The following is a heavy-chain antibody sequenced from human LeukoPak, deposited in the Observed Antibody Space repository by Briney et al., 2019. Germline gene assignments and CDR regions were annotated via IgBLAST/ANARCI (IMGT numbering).Heavy chain of an antibody. Sequence: GGSLRLSCTASGFTFGDYAMSWFRQAPGKGLEWVGFIRSKAYGGTTEYAASVKGRFTISRDDSKSIAYLQRNSLKTEDTAVYYCTRVAHHYYYYYMDVWGKGTTVTVSS. CDR2: IRSKAYGGTT. J-gene: IGHJ6*03. CDR1: GFTFGDYA. CDR3: TRVAHHYYYYYMDV. V-gene: IGHV3-49*03.